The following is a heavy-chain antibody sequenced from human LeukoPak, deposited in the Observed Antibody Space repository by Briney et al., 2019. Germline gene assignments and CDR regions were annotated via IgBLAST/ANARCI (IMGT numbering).Heavy chain of an antibody. V-gene: IGHV3-23*01. CDR3: AKSGYNRFDY. CDR2: ISGSGSGGST. CDR1: GFTFSSSA. J-gene: IGHJ4*02. Sequence: GGSLRLSCAASGFTFSSSAMSWVRQAPGKCLEWVSSISGSGSGGSTYYADSVKGRFTISRDNSKNTLYLQMNSVRAEDTAVYYCAKSGYNRFDYWGQGTLVTVSS. D-gene: IGHD5-24*01.